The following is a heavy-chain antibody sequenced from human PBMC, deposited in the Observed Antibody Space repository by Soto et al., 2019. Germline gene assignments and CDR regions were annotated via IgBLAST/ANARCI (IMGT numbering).Heavy chain of an antibody. Sequence: EVQLLESGGGLVQPGGSLRLSCAASGFTFSSYAMSWVRQAPGKGLEWVSAISGSGGSTYYADSVKGRFTISRDNSKNTLYLQMNSLRAEDTAVYYCAKDLQGYYYDSSGLNYWGQGTLVTVSS. V-gene: IGHV3-23*01. J-gene: IGHJ4*02. CDR2: ISGSGGST. CDR3: AKDLQGYYYDSSGLNY. D-gene: IGHD3-22*01. CDR1: GFTFSSYA.